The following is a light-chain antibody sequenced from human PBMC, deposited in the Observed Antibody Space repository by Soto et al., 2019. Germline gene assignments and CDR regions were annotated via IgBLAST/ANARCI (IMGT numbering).Light chain of an antibody. CDR3: QQRSDWPIT. CDR1: QSVAKF. V-gene: IGKV3-11*01. J-gene: IGKJ5*01. Sequence: EIVLTQSPDTLSLSPGERATLSCRASQSVAKFLAWYQQKPGQAPSLLIYGASNRATGIPARFSGSGSGTDFTLTISSLEPEDFAVYYCQQRSDWPITFGQGRRLEIK. CDR2: GAS.